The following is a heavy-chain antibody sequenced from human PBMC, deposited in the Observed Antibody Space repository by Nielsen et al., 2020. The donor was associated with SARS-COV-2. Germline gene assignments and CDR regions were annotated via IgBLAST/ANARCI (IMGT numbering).Heavy chain of an antibody. CDR2: ISYTGNT. J-gene: IGHJ4*02. Sequence: SETLSLTCTVSGGSISSGDYYWTWIRQPPGKGLEYIGYISYTGNTYSDPSLKSRVTIARDTSKNQFSLELTSVTAADTAVYYCARGGSYFDYWGQGTLVTVSS. CDR1: GGSISSGDYY. CDR3: ARGGSYFDY. D-gene: IGHD3-16*01. V-gene: IGHV4-30-4*08.